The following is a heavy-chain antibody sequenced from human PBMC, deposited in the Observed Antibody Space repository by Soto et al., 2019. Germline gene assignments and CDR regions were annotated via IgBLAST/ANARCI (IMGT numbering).Heavy chain of an antibody. CDR1: GFTFSNAG. D-gene: IGHD1-7*01. CDR3: TTGITGTTTYYYYGMDV. J-gene: IGHJ6*02. Sequence: EVQLVESGGGLVKPGGSLRLSCAASGFTFSNAGMNWVRQAPGKGLEWVGRIKSKTDGGTTDYAAPVKGRFTISRDDSKNTLYLQMNSLKTEDTDVYYCTTGITGTTTYYYYGMDVWGQGTTVTVSS. V-gene: IGHV3-15*07. CDR2: IKSKTDGGTT.